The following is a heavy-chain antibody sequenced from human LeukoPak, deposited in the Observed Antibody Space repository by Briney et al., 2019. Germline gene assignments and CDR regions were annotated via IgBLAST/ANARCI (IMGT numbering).Heavy chain of an antibody. V-gene: IGHV1-18*01. CDR2: ISAYNGNT. CDR3: AREVSAIVATISGPYFDY. Sequence: ASVKVSCKASGYTFTSYGISWVRQAPGQGLEWMGWISAYNGNTNYAQKFQGRVTITRDTSASTAYMELSSLRSEDTAVYYCAREVSAIVATISGPYFDYWGQGTLVTVSS. J-gene: IGHJ4*02. D-gene: IGHD5-12*01. CDR1: GYTFTSYG.